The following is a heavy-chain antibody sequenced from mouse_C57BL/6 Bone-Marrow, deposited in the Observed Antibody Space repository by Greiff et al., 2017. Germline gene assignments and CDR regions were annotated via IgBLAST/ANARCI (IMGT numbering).Heavy chain of an antibody. Sequence: LLESGPELVKPGASVKISCKASGYSFTDYNMNRVKQSNGKSLEWIGVINPNYGTTSYNQKFKGKATLTVDQSSSTAYMQLNSLTSEDSAVYYCARFPYDGYHDPDGFAYWGQGTLVTVSA. CDR2: INPNYGTT. J-gene: IGHJ3*01. V-gene: IGHV1-39*01. CDR3: ARFPYDGYHDPDGFAY. D-gene: IGHD2-3*01. CDR1: GYSFTDYN.